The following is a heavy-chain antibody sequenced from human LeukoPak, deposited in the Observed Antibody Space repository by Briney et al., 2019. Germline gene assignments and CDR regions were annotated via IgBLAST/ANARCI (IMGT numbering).Heavy chain of an antibody. CDR1: GFTFSSYS. J-gene: IGHJ6*03. CDR3: ASVSSTGCYKQYYYYMDV. Sequence: PGGSLRLSCAASGFTFSSYSMNWVRQAPGKGLEWVSSISSSSSYIYYADSVKGRFTISRDNAKNSLYLQMNSLRAEDTAVYYCASVSSTGCYKQYYYYMDVWGKGTTVTVSS. CDR2: ISSSSSYI. V-gene: IGHV3-21*01. D-gene: IGHD2-2*02.